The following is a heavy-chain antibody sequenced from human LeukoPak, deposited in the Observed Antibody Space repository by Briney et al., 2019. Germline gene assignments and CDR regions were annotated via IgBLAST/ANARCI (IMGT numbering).Heavy chain of an antibody. CDR2: INHSGST. CDR3: ARGATVVTLNWFDP. J-gene: IGHJ5*02. D-gene: IGHD4-23*01. Sequence: SETLSLICAVYGGSFSGYYWSWIRQPPGKGLEWIGEINHSGSTNYNPSLKSRVTISVDTSKNQFSLKLSSVTAADTAAYYCARGATVVTLNWFDPWGQGTLVTVSS. CDR1: GGSFSGYY. V-gene: IGHV4-34*01.